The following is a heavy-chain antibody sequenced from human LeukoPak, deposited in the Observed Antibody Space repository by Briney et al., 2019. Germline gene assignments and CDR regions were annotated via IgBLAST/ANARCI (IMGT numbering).Heavy chain of an antibody. J-gene: IGHJ6*02. D-gene: IGHD3-9*01. CDR3: ARGGRIPRYDILTGYATSTHYYGLDV. Sequence: PSETLSLTCSVSGGSISSYYWSWIRQPAGKGLEWVGRMQISGSTNYNPSLKSRVTMSVDTSKNQISLKLSSVTAADTAVYYCARGGRIPRYDILTGYATSTHYYGLDVWGQGSPVTVSS. CDR2: MQISGST. CDR1: GGSISSYY. V-gene: IGHV4-4*07.